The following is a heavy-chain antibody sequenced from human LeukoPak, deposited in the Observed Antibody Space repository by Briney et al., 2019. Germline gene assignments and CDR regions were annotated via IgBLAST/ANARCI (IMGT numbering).Heavy chain of an antibody. V-gene: IGHV1-2*02. CDR2: INPNSGGT. CDR1: GYTFTGYC. Sequence: ASVKVSCKASGYTFTGYCMHWVRQAPGQGHEWMGWINPNSGGTNYAQKFQGRVTMTRDTSISTAYMELSRLRSDDTAVYYCARESGSYLYNWFDPWGQGTLVTVSS. J-gene: IGHJ5*02. D-gene: IGHD1-26*01. CDR3: ARESGSYLYNWFDP.